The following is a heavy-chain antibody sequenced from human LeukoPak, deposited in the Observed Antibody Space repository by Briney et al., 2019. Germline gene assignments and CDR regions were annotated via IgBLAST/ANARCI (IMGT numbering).Heavy chain of an antibody. J-gene: IGHJ4*02. CDR2: IRYDGSNK. D-gene: IGHD3-3*01. CDR1: GFTFSSYG. CDR3: AKGPGTALNYDFWSGYFG. Sequence: GGSLRLSCAASGFTFSSYGMHWVRQAPGIGLEWVAFIRYDGSNKYYADSVKGRFTISRDNSKNTLYLQMNSLRAEDTAVYYCAKGPGTALNYDFWSGYFGWGQGTLVTVSS. V-gene: IGHV3-30*02.